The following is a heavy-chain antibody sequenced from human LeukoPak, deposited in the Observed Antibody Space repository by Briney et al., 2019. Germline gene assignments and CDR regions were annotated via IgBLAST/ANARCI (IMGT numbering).Heavy chain of an antibody. CDR1: GFTFSNDW. J-gene: IGHJ6*02. V-gene: IGHV3-15*01. Sequence: GGSLRLSCAASGFTFSNDWMSWVRQAPGKGLEWVGRIKSKTDGGTTEYAAPVKGRFTISRDDSKNTLYLQMNSLKTEDTAVYYCTTDPSLTYIVVVPAAYYYYYGMDVWGQGTTVTVSS. D-gene: IGHD2-2*01. CDR3: TTDPSLTYIVVVPAAYYYYYGMDV. CDR2: IKSKTDGGTT.